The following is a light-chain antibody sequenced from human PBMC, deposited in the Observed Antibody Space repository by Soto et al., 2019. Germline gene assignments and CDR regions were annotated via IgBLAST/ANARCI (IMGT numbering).Light chain of an antibody. J-gene: IGKJ1*01. CDR1: QSVCNN. CDR3: QQHTDSSWA. CDR2: DAF. V-gene: IGKV3D-15*01. Sequence: VVLTLSPGTLSVSSGGSAPLSCRASQSVCNNLAWYQQKPGQAPRLLIYDAFTRATGIPARFSGSGSGTDFTLTISSLEPDDFAAYYCQQHTDSSWAFGQGTKVDIK.